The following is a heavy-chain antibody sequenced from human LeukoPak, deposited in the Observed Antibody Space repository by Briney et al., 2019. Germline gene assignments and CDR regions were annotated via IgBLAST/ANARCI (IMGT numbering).Heavy chain of an antibody. CDR1: GYTFTSYG. J-gene: IGHJ5*02. CDR2: ISAYNGNT. CDR3: ARPTFSSGGGGWFDP. V-gene: IGHV1-18*01. D-gene: IGHD2-15*01. Sequence: ASVKVSCKASGYTFTSYGISWVRQAPGQGLEWVGWISAYNGNTNYAQKPQGRVTMTTDTSTSTAYMELRSLRSDDTAVYYCARPTFSSGGGGWFDPWGQGTLVTVSS.